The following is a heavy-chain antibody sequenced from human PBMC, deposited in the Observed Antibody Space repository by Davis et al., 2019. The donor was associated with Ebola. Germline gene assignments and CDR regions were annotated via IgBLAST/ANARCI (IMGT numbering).Heavy chain of an antibody. J-gene: IGHJ4*02. D-gene: IGHD1-14*01. CDR1: GGPFNGYY. CDR3: ARRRTTYNDVRYFDL. Sequence: PGGSLRLSCAVYGGPFNGYYWTWIRQPPGKGLEWIGEITHTGGTNYNPSLKSRFTMSVDMSNNQISLKLYAVTAADMGLYYCARRRTTYNDVRYFDLWGQGNLVTVSS. CDR2: ITHTGGT. V-gene: IGHV4-34*01.